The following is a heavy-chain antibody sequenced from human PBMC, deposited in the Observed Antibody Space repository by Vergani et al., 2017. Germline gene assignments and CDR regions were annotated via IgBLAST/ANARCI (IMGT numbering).Heavy chain of an antibody. CDR3: AHRDFNNYDSSGYYYRDY. J-gene: IGHJ4*02. V-gene: IGHV2-5*01. CDR1: GFSLSTSGVG. D-gene: IGHD3-22*01. CDR2: IYWNDDK. Sequence: QITLKESGPTLVKPTQTLTLTCTFSGFSLSTSGVGVGWIRQPPGKALEWLALIYWNDDKRYSPSLKSRLTITKDTSKNQVALTMTNMDPVDTATYYCAHRDFNNYDSSGYYYRDYWGQGTLVTVSS.